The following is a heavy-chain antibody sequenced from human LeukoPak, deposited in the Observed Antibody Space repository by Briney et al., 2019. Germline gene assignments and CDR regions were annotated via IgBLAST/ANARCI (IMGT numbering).Heavy chain of an antibody. CDR1: GYTFTGYY. CDR3: ARGSSSGWFYTAVLSFDY. V-gene: IGHV1-2*02. D-gene: IGHD6-19*01. Sequence: ASVKVSFKSSGYTFTGYYMHWVRQAPGQGLERMGWINPNSGGTNYAQKFQGRVTMTRDTSISTAYMELSRLRSDHTAVYYCARGSSSGWFYTAVLSFDYWAQGTLVTVSS. J-gene: IGHJ4*02. CDR2: INPNSGGT.